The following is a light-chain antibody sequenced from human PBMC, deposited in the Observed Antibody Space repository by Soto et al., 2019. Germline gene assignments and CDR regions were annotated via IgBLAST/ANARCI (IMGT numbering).Light chain of an antibody. CDR3: QQSYSTLYT. V-gene: IGKV1-39*01. CDR1: QSISSY. Sequence: DIKMTQSPSSLSASVGDRVTITCRASQSISSYLNWYQQKPGNAPKLLIYAASSLQSGVPSRFSGSGSGTDFTLTISSLQPDDFATYYCQQSYSTLYTFGQGTKLEIK. CDR2: AAS. J-gene: IGKJ2*01.